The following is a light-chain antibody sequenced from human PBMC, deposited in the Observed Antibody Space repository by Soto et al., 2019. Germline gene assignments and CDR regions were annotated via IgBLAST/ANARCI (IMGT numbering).Light chain of an antibody. CDR3: QPYGSSPLT. CDR1: QSVSSSF. Sequence: IVLTQSPGTLSLSPGERATLSCRASQSVSSSFLAWYQQKPGQAPRLLIYGASSRATGIPDRFSGSGSGTDFTLTISRLEPEDVAVYYCQPYGSSPLTFGGGTKVEIK. J-gene: IGKJ4*01. V-gene: IGKV3-20*01. CDR2: GAS.